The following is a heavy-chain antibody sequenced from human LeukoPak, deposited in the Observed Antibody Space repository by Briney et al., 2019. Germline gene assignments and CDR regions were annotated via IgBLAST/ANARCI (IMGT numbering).Heavy chain of an antibody. Sequence: GASVKVSCKASGYTFTGYYMHWVRQAPGQGLEWMGWINPNSGGTNYAQKLQGRVTMTTDTSTSTAYMELRSLRSDDTAVYYCARGLGYSYGYVMGYWGQGTLVTVSS. CDR2: INPNSGGT. CDR3: ARGLGYSYGYVMGY. CDR1: GYTFTGYY. V-gene: IGHV1-2*02. D-gene: IGHD5-18*01. J-gene: IGHJ4*02.